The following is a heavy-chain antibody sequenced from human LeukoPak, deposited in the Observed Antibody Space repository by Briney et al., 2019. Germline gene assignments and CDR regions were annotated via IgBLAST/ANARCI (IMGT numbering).Heavy chain of an antibody. Sequence: SETLSLTCTVSGGSINTYYWSWIRQPPGKGLEWIASVYHSGTSNYNPSLRSRVTISVDTSKNQFSLRVNSVTAADTALYYCAREMNNGCGGDCYTDYYYYYMDVWGKGTTVTVSS. CDR3: AREMNNGCGGDCYTDYYYYYMDV. D-gene: IGHD2-21*02. CDR2: VYHSGTS. J-gene: IGHJ6*03. V-gene: IGHV4-59*01. CDR1: GGSINTYY.